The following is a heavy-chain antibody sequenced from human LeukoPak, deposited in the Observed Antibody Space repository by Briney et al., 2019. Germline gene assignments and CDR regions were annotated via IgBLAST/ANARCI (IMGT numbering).Heavy chain of an antibody. D-gene: IGHD5-12*01. CDR3: ARWGVVARRNPYYFDY. CDR1: GGSISSYY. Sequence: SETLSLTCTVSGGSISSYYWSWIRQPPGKGLEWIGYIYYSGSTNYNPSLKSRVTISVDTSKNQFSLKLSSVTAADTAVYYCARWGVVARRNPYYFDYWGQGTLVTVSS. V-gene: IGHV4-59*01. CDR2: IYYSGST. J-gene: IGHJ4*02.